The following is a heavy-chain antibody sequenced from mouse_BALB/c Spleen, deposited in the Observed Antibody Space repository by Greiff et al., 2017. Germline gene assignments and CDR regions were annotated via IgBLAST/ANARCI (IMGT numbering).Heavy chain of an antibody. V-gene: IGHV4-1*02. CDR1: GFDFSRYW. Sequence: EVQLVESGGGLVQPGGSLKLSCAASGFDFSRYWMSWVRQAPGKGLEWIGEINPDSSTINYTPSLKDKFIISRDNAKNTLYLQMSKVRSEDTALYYCARPGQYGNFHYAMDYWGQGTSVTVSS. CDR2: INPDSSTI. D-gene: IGHD2-10*02. CDR3: ARPGQYGNFHYAMDY. J-gene: IGHJ4*01.